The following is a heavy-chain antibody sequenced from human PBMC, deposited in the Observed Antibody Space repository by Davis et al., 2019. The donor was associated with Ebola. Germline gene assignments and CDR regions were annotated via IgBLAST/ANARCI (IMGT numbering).Heavy chain of an antibody. D-gene: IGHD6-19*01. CDR2: IYSGGST. Sequence: GGSLRLSCAASGFTVSSNYMSWVRQAPGKGLEWVSVIYSGGSTYYADSVKGRFTISRDNSKNTLYLQMNSLRAEDTAVYYCARPGVAVAVAYYFDYWGQGTLVTVSS. J-gene: IGHJ4*02. V-gene: IGHV3-53*05. CDR1: GFTVSSNY. CDR3: ARPGVAVAVAYYFDY.